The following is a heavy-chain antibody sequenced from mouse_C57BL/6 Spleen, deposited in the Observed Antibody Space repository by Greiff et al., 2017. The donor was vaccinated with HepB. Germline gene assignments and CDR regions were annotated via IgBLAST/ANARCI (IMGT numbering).Heavy chain of an antibody. CDR3: AREKLGAMDY. D-gene: IGHD4-1*01. Sequence: EVQLQESGPGLVKPSQSLSLTCSVTGYSITSGYYWNWIRQFPGNKLEWMGYISYDGSNNYNPSLKNRISITRDTSKNQFFLKLNSVTTEDTATYYCAREKLGAMDYWGQGTSVTVSS. CDR1: GYSITSGYY. V-gene: IGHV3-6*01. CDR2: ISYDGSN. J-gene: IGHJ4*01.